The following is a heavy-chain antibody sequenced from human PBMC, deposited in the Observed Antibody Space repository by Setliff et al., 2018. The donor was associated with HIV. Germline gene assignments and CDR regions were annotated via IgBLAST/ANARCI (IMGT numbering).Heavy chain of an antibody. CDR2: TNAGNGNT. V-gene: IGHV1-3*01. J-gene: IGHJ5*02. D-gene: IGHD6-13*01. Sequence: ASVKVSCKASGYTFTSYAMHWVRQAPGQRLEWMGWTNAGNGNTKYSPKFQGRVTITRDTSASTAYMELSSLRSEDTAVYYCARGYSIALGWFDPWGQGTLVTVSS. CDR1: GYTFTSYA. CDR3: ARGYSIALGWFDP.